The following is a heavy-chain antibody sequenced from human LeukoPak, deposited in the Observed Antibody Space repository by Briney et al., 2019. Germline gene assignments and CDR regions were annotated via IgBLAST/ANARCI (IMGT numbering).Heavy chain of an antibody. CDR2: IYYSGST. J-gene: IGHJ4*02. D-gene: IGHD3-10*01. CDR3: AREGPAYYGSGSPFDY. V-gene: IGHV4-59*01. CDR1: GGSISSYY. Sequence: SETLSLTCTVSGGSISSYYWSWIRQPPGKGLEWIGYIYYSGSTNYNPSLKSRVTISVDTSKNQFSLKLSSVTAADTAVYYCAREGPAYYGSGSPFDYWGQGTLVTVSS.